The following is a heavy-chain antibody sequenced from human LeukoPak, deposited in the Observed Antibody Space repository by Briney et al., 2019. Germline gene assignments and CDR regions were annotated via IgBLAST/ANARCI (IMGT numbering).Heavy chain of an antibody. J-gene: IGHJ4*02. CDR3: AKEASSSWSSLFDY. D-gene: IGHD6-13*01. CDR2: IIPILGIA. Sequence: ASVKVSCKASGYTFTGYYMHWVRRAPGQGLEWMGRIIPILGIANYAQKFQGRVTMTRDTSTSTAYMELSRLRSDDTAVYYCAKEASSSWSSLFDYWGQGTLVTVSS. V-gene: IGHV1-2*02. CDR1: GYTFTGYY.